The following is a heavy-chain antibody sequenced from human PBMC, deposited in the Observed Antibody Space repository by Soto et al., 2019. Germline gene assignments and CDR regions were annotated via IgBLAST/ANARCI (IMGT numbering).Heavy chain of an antibody. CDR3: TIGGSNNWFRALDF. CDR1: GFTFSSYW. J-gene: IGHJ4*02. CDR2: IKSDGSTT. V-gene: IGHV3-74*01. D-gene: IGHD1-1*01. Sequence: GGSLRLSCAASGFTFSSYWMSWVRQAPGKGLVWVSRIKSDGSTTDYADSVKGRFTISRDNTKNTLYLQLNNLRAEDTAVYYCTIGGSNNWFRALDFWGQGTLVTVSS.